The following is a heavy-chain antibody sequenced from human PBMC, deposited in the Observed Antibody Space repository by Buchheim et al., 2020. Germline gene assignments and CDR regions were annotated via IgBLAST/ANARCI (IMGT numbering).Heavy chain of an antibody. CDR1: GFTFSDLW. V-gene: IGHV3-74*01. Sequence: VQLVESGGGLVQPGGSLRLSCAASGFTFSDLWMHWVRQTPGKGLMWVSRINSDGSRTIYGESVKGRFTVSRANAKNTLYLQMNSLRAEDTGVYYCARDPLLNGGTLDYWGQGT. CDR3: ARDPLLNGGTLDY. CDR2: INSDGSRT. J-gene: IGHJ4*02. D-gene: IGHD1-1*01.